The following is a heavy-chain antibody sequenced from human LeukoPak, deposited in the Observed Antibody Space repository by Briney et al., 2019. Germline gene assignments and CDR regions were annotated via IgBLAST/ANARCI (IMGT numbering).Heavy chain of an antibody. Sequence: SETLSLTCTVSGGSISSSSYYWGWIRQPPGKGLEWIGSIYYSGSTYYNPSLKSRVTISVDTSKNQFSLKLSSVTAADTAVYYCARVRGSGSYGFDYWGQGSLVTVSS. D-gene: IGHD3-10*01. CDR2: IYYSGST. V-gene: IGHV4-39*07. CDR3: ARVRGSGSYGFDY. CDR1: GGSISSSSYY. J-gene: IGHJ4*02.